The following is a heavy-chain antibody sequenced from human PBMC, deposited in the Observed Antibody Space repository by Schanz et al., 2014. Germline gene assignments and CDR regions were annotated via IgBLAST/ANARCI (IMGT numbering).Heavy chain of an antibody. V-gene: IGHV3-23*01. D-gene: IGHD1-1*01. CDR2: ITGASDHI. J-gene: IGHJ4*02. CDR1: GFIFGSSV. CDR3: AKKVPAYNPFDS. Sequence: EVPLLESGGGLVPPGGSLRLSCAASGFIFGSSVMAWVRQAPGKGLEWVSGITGASDHIDYAESVKGRFTISRDNSKNTLYLQMDSLRAEDTAVYFCAKKVPAYNPFDSWGQGTLVTVSS.